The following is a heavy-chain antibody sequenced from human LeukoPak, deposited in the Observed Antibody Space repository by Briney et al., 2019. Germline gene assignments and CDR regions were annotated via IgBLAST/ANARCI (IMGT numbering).Heavy chain of an antibody. CDR1: GFTFSSYW. V-gene: IGHV3-21*01. CDR3: ARGRSITLLRGVAMSDGFDI. D-gene: IGHD3-10*01. J-gene: IGHJ3*02. Sequence: PGGSLRLSCAVSGFTFSSYWMHWVRQAPGKGLEWVSFTDTSGNYIYYGDSVKGRFTISRDNAKNLVFLQMNGLRAEDTAVYYCARGRSITLLRGVAMSDGFDIWGQGAMVAVSS. CDR2: TDTSGNYI.